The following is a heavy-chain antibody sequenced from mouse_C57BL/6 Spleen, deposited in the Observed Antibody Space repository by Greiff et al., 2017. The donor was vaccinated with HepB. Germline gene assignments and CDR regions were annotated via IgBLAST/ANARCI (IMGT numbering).Heavy chain of an antibody. J-gene: IGHJ3*01. CDR2: FYPGSGSI. CDR3: ERHEVGPLYGSSYGFAY. CDR1: GYTFTEYT. Sequence: VKLVESGAELVKPGASVKLSCKASGYTFTEYTIHWVKQRSGQGLAWIGSFYPGSGSIKYNEKFKDKATLTADHTSSTVYMELSRLTSEDSEVYFCERHEVGPLYGSSYGFAYWGQGTLVTVSA. V-gene: IGHV1-62-2*01. D-gene: IGHD1-1*01.